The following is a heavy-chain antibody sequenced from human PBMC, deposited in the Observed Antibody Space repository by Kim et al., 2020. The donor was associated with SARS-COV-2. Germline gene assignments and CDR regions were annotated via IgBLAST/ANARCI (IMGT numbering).Heavy chain of an antibody. Sequence: GGSLRLSCAASGFTFSSYGMHWVRQAPGKGLEWVAVIWYDGSNKYYADSVKGRFTISRDNSKNTLYLQMNSLRAEDTAVYYCARVMRSSGWYFTDYWGQGTLVTVSS. CDR3: ARVMRSSGWYFTDY. CDR2: IWYDGSNK. CDR1: GFTFSSYG. D-gene: IGHD6-19*01. V-gene: IGHV3-33*01. J-gene: IGHJ4*02.